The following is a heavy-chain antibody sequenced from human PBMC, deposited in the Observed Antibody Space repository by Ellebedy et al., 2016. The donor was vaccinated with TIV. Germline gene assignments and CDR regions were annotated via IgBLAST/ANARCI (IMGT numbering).Heavy chain of an antibody. CDR1: GFPFSSQW. J-gene: IGHJ4*02. Sequence: PGGSLRLSCAASGFPFSSQWMSWVRKAQGKGLGWVAEITPDGSKNYYLDSVTGRFTVSRDNPTNSLYLQMNSLTVEDTAVYYCASSHAGWGQGTLVTVSS. CDR3: ASSHAG. CDR2: ITPDGSKN. V-gene: IGHV3-7*01.